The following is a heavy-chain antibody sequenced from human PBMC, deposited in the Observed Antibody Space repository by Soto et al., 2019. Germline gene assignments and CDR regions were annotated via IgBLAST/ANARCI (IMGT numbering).Heavy chain of an antibody. CDR1: GYTFTSYG. CDR2: ISAYNGNT. Sequence: ASVKVSCKASGYTFTSYGISWVRQAPGQGLEWMGWISAYNGNTNYAQKLQGRVTMTTDTSTSTAYMELRSLRSDDTAVYYCARDLYVGYCSSTSCPGLYYYYYGMDVWGQGTTVTAP. V-gene: IGHV1-18*01. J-gene: IGHJ6*02. CDR3: ARDLYVGYCSSTSCPGLYYYYYGMDV. D-gene: IGHD2-2*01.